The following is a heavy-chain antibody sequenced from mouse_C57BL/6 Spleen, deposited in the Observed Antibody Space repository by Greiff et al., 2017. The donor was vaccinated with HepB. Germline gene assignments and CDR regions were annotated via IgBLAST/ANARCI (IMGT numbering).Heavy chain of an antibody. CDR2: INYDGSST. J-gene: IGHJ2*01. CDR1: GFTFSDYY. Sequence: EVKLVESEGGLVQPGSSMKLSCTASGFTFSDYYMAWVRQVPEKGLEWVANINYDGSSTYYLDSLKSRFIISRDNAKNILYLQMSSLKSEDTATYYCARALPLYTLDYWGQGTTLTVSS. CDR3: ARALPLYTLDY. D-gene: IGHD1-3*01. V-gene: IGHV5-16*01.